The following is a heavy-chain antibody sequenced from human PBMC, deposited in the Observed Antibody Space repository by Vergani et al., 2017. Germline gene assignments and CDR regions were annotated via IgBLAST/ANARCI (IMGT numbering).Heavy chain of an antibody. Sequence: QVQLQQWGAGLLKPSETLSLTCAVYGGSFSGYYWSWIRQPPGKTLEWIGTVFYGGRTSYNPSLKSRVTLSLDTSKKQISLHLTSVTAADTAVYYCARHISVVRPSSMTAFDYWGQGTLVTVSS. D-gene: IGHD2-21*01. J-gene: IGHJ4*02. CDR3: ARHISVVRPSSMTAFDY. V-gene: IGHV4-34*12. CDR1: GGSFSGYY. CDR2: VFYGGRT.